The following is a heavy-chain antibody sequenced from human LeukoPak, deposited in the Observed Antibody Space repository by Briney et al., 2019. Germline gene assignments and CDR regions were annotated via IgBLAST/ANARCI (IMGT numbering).Heavy chain of an antibody. CDR2: MTPNSGNT. CDR3: ATISSRWQLGEDY. Sequence: GASVKVCCKASGYTFTNYDINWVRQATGQGLEWMGWMTPNSGNTGYAQQFQGRLTMTRNTSISTAYMELSSLRSEDTAVYYCATISSRWQLGEDYWGQGTLVTVSS. D-gene: IGHD6-13*01. CDR1: GYTFTNYD. V-gene: IGHV1-8*01. J-gene: IGHJ4*02.